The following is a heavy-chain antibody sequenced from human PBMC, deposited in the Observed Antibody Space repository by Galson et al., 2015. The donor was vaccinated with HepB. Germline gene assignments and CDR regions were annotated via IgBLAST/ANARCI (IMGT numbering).Heavy chain of an antibody. CDR3: ARDRGWLQFDS. Sequence: SLRLSCAASGITFRNSWMDWVRQAPGKGLEWVANIKPDGTETYYLDSVKGRFIISRDNAHNSLYLQTNNVRAEDTAVYYCARDRGWLQFDSWGQGTLVAVSS. CDR1: GITFRNSW. V-gene: IGHV3-7*01. D-gene: IGHD5-12*01. CDR2: IKPDGTET. J-gene: IGHJ4*02.